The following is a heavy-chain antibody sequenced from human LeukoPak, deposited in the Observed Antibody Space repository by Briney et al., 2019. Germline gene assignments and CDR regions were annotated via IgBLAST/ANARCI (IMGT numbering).Heavy chain of an antibody. D-gene: IGHD3-3*01. CDR2: ISAYSGNT. V-gene: IGHV1-18*01. CDR3: ARAPDDYDFWSGPFDY. Sequence: ASVKVSCKASGYTFTNYGISWVRQAPGQGLEGMGWISAYSGNTNYAQNLQGRVTMATDTSKSTAYMELRSLRSDDTAVYYCARAPDDYDFWSGPFDYWGRGTLVTVSS. CDR1: GYTFTNYG. J-gene: IGHJ4*02.